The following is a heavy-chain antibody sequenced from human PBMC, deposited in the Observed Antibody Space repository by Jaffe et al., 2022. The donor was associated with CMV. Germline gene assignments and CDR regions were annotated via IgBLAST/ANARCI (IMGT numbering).Heavy chain of an antibody. CDR2: IYYSGST. J-gene: IGHJ6*03. CDR1: GGSISSYY. V-gene: IGHV4-59*08. D-gene: IGHD2-15*01. Sequence: QVQLQESGPGLVKPSETLSLTCTVSGGSISSYYWSWIRQPPGKGLEWIGYIYYSGSTNYNPSLKSRVTISVDTSKNQFSLKLSSVTAADTAVYYCARGGCSGGSCYGYYYYYMDVWGKGTTVTVSS. CDR3: ARGGCSGGSCYGYYYYYMDV.